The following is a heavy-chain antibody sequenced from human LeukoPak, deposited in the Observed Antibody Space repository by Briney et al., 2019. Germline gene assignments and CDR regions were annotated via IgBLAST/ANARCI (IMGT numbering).Heavy chain of an antibody. D-gene: IGHD4-23*01. V-gene: IGHV4-59*01. CDR2: IYNSGST. J-gene: IGHJ4*02. Sequence: PSETLSLTCTVSGGSISSYYWSWIRQPPGKGLEWIGYIYNSGSTNYNPSLKSRVTISVDTSKNQFSLKLSSVTAADTAVYYCARGYGGIFDYWGQGTLVTVSS. CDR3: ARGYGGIFDY. CDR1: GGSISSYY.